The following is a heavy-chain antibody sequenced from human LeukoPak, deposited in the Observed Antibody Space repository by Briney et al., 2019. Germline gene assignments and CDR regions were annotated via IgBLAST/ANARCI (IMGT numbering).Heavy chain of an antibody. D-gene: IGHD3-22*01. V-gene: IGHV1-3*01. J-gene: IGHJ4*02. CDR1: GYTFTSYA. CDR3: ARDRGYYDSIDY. Sequence: EASVKVSYKASGYTFTSYAIHWVRQAPGQRLEWMGWINAGTGNTKYSQKFQDRVTITRDTSAGTAYMELSSLRSEDTAVFYCARDRGYYDSIDYWGQGTLVTVSS. CDR2: INAGTGNT.